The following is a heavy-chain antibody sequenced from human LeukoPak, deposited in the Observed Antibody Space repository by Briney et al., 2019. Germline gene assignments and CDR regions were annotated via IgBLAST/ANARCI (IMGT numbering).Heavy chain of an antibody. D-gene: IGHD4-17*01. J-gene: IGHJ3*02. CDR2: IYCSGST. CDR1: GGSISSYY. V-gene: IGHV4-59*01. CDR3: ATGTKVWAFDI. Sequence: SETLSLTCTVSGGSISSYYWNWIRQPPGKGLEWIGYIYCSGSTNYNPSLMSRVTISVDTSKNQFSLKLSSVTAADTAVYYCATGTKVWAFDIWDQGTMVTVSS.